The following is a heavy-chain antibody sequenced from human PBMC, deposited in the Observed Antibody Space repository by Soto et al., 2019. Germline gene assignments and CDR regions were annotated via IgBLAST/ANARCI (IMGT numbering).Heavy chain of an antibody. Sequence: QVQLQQSGPGLVKPSQTLSLTCTVSGDSLSSNVYYWSWIRQHPGKGLEWIGYIYYSGSTHYNPSPTSRVTLFADPSSNRFSLMLCSVTAAGTPAYYCARAPYHLPYGIPVWCQGTTVTVSS. CDR1: GDSLSSNVYY. CDR3: ARAPYHLPYGIPV. J-gene: IGHJ6*02. V-gene: IGHV4-31*03. D-gene: IGHD3-16*01. CDR2: IYYSGST.